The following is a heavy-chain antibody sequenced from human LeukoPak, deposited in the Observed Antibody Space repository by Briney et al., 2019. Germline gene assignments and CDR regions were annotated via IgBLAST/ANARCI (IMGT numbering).Heavy chain of an antibody. CDR3: ARDYGDYIWFDP. CDR2: IRSKANNYAT. J-gene: IGHJ5*02. D-gene: IGHD4-17*01. CDR1: GFTFSGSA. V-gene: IGHV3-73*01. Sequence: PGGSLRLSCAASGFTFSGSAMHWVRQASGKGLEWVGRIRSKANNYATEYAASVKGRFTISRDDSKNTAYLQMNSLKTEDTAVYYCARDYGDYIWFDPWGQGTLVTVSS.